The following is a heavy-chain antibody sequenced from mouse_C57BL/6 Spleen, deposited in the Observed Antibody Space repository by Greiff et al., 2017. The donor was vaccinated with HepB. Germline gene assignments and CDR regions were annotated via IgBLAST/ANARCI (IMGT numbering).Heavy chain of an antibody. CDR2: IYPGSGST. Sequence: QVQLQQPGAELVKPGASVKMSCKASGYTFTSYWITWVKQRPGQGLEWIGDIYPGSGSTNYNEKFKSKATLTVDTSSSTAYMQLSSLTSEDSAVYYCARSGGSSYEAWFAYWGQGTLVTVSA. J-gene: IGHJ3*01. CDR3: ARSGGSSYEAWFAY. D-gene: IGHD1-1*01. CDR1: GYTFTSYW. V-gene: IGHV1-55*01.